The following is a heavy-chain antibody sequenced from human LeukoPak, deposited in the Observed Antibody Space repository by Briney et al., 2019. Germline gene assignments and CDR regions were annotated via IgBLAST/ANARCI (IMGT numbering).Heavy chain of an antibody. D-gene: IGHD3-3*01. CDR1: RGTFSRST. V-gene: IGHV1-2*02. J-gene: IGHJ6*03. CDR3: ARAPYYDFWSGSPSFYYMDV. CDR2: INPNSGAT. Sequence: ASVKVSCKSSRGTFSRSTISWVRQAPGQGLEWMGGINPNSGATNYAQKFQGRVTMTRDTSISTAYMELSRLRSDDTAVYYCARAPYYDFWSGSPSFYYMDVWGKGTTVTVSS.